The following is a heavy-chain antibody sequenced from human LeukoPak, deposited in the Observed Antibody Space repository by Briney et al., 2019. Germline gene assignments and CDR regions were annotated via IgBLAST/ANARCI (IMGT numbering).Heavy chain of an antibody. V-gene: IGHV4-39*01. CDR3: ARHLEAVVVVAA. CDR2: IYYSGST. D-gene: IGHD2-15*01. J-gene: IGHJ3*01. CDR1: GGSISSSSYY. Sequence: PSETLSLTCTVSGGSISSSSYYWGWIRQPPGKGLEWIGSIYYSGSTYYNPSLKSRVTISVDTSKNQFSLKPSSVTAADTAVYYCARHLEAVVVVAAWGQGTMVTVSS.